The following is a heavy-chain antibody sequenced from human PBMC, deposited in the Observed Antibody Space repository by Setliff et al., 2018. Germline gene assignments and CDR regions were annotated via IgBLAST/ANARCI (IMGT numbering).Heavy chain of an antibody. CDR3: ARDQGRDYYYYYNTDV. Sequence: SETLSLTCTVSGGSISSHYWSWIRQPPGKGLEWIGYIYYSGSTNYNPSLKSRVTISVDTSKNQFSLKLSSVTAADTAVYYCARDQGRDYYYYYNTDVWGEGTTVTVSS. J-gene: IGHJ6*03. CDR2: IYYSGST. CDR1: GGSISSHY. V-gene: IGHV4-59*11. D-gene: IGHD3-10*01.